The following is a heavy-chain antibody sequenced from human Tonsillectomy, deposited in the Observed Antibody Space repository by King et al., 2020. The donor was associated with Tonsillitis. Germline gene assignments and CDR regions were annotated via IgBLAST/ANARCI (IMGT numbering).Heavy chain of an antibody. CDR2: IYYSGST. CDR1: GGSISSSSYY. D-gene: IGHD2-8*01. V-gene: IGHV4-39*01. J-gene: IGHJ4*02. Sequence: LQLQESGPGLVKPSETLSLTCTVSGGSISSSSYYWGWIRQPPGKGLEWIGSIYYSGSTYYNPSLKSRVTISVDTSKNQFSLKLSSVTAADTAVYYCARQDWVGDIVLMVYAAFDYWGREPWSPSPQ. CDR3: ARQDWVGDIVLMVYAAFDY.